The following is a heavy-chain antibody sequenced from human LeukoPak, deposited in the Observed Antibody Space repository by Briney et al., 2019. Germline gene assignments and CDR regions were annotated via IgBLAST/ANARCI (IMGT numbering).Heavy chain of an antibody. CDR3: ARVGGGPHLTTVTTSYYYYYMDV. J-gene: IGHJ6*03. D-gene: IGHD4-11*01. V-gene: IGHV4-30-2*01. CDR1: GGSISSDGYP. CDR2: IYHSGST. Sequence: SETLSLTCAVSGGSISSDGYPWSWIRQPPGKGLEWIGYIYHSGSTYYNPSLKSRVTISVDTSKNQFSLKLSSVTAADTAVYYCARVGGGPHLTTVTTSYYYYYMDVWGKGTTVTVSS.